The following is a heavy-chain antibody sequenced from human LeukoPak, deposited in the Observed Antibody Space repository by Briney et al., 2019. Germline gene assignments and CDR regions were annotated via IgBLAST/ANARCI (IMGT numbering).Heavy chain of an antibody. D-gene: IGHD4-17*01. J-gene: IGHJ4*02. CDR1: GFTFSSYA. Sequence: GGSLRLSCAASGFTFSSYAMSGVRQAPRKGLEWVSAISGSGGSTYYADSVKGRFTISRDNSKNTVYLQMNSLRAEDTAVYYCATNGDDYGDFFVYWGQGTLVSVSS. CDR2: ISGSGGST. CDR3: ATNGDDYGDFFVY. V-gene: IGHV3-23*01.